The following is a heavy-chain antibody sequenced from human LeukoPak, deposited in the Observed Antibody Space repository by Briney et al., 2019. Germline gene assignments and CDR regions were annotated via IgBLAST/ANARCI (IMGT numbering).Heavy chain of an antibody. CDR3: AKTSSGSGFDY. V-gene: IGHV3-23*01. CDR1: GFTFSSNA. D-gene: IGHD6-19*01. J-gene: IGHJ4*02. Sequence: SGGSLRLSCAASGFTFSSNAMSWVRQAPGKGLEWVSAISGSGGSTYYADSAKGRFTISRDNSKNTVYLQMNSLRAEDTAVYYCAKTSSGSGFDYWGQGTLVTVSS. CDR2: ISGSGGST.